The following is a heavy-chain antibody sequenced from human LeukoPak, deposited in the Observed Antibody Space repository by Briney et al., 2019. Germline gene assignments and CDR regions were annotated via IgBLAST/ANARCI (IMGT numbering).Heavy chain of an antibody. J-gene: IGHJ4*02. CDR3: AMDRRDGYNFDARVSY. CDR1: GGTFSSYA. CDR2: IIPICGTA. D-gene: IGHD5-24*01. Sequence: VNVSCKASGGTFSSYAISGVRQAPGQGLDGMGGIIPICGTANYAQKFQGRVTITADESTRTAYMELSSLSSEDTAVYYCAMDRRDGYNFDARVSYWGQGTLVTVSS. V-gene: IGHV1-69*13.